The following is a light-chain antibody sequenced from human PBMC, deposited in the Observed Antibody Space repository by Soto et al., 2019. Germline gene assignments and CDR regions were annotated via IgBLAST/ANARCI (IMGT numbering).Light chain of an antibody. V-gene: IGLV1-47*02. CDR1: SSNIGSNF. J-gene: IGLJ2*01. CDR3: SAWDGSLSGRV. CDR2: SDT. Sequence: QAVVTQPPSASGTPGQRVTISCSGSSSNIGSNFVYWYQQFPGTAPKLLIYSDTQRPSGVPDQFSGSKSGTSASLAISGLRSEDEADYYCSAWDGSLSGRVFGGGTKLTVL.